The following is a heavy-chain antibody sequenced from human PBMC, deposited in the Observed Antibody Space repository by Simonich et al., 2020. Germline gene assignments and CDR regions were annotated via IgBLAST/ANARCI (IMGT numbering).Heavy chain of an antibody. CDR2: IYHSGGT. Sequence: QVQLQESGPGLVKPSETLSLTCAVSGYSISSGYYWGWIRQPPGKGLEWIGSIYHSGGTSYNPSLKSLVTISVDTSKNQFSLKLSSVTAADTAVYYCRGYCSNTSCYDYWGQGTLVTVSS. D-gene: IGHD2-2*01. CDR3: RGYCSNTSCYDY. CDR1: GYSISSGYY. V-gene: IGHV4-38-2*01. J-gene: IGHJ4*02.